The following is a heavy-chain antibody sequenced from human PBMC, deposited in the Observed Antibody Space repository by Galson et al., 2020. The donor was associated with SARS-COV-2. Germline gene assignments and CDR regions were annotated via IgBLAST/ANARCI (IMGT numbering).Heavy chain of an antibody. CDR2: ISTYTGDT. CDR3: ARESVSDRSGWRWGEY. Sequence: ASVKVSCKASGYTFAAYGISWVRQAPGQGPEWMGISTYTGDTKYEQKFQGRGTMTTDTSTSTAYMELRSLRSDDTATYYCARESVSDRSGWRWGEYWGQGTLVTVSS. J-gene: IGHJ4*02. V-gene: IGHV1-18*01. D-gene: IGHD3-16*01. CDR1: GYTFAAYG.